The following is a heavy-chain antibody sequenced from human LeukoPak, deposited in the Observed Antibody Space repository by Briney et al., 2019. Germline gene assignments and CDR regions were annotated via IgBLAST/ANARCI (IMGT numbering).Heavy chain of an antibody. CDR1: RFTFSSYG. CDR3: AREMGYCGGDCYSGYYYYYGMDV. D-gene: IGHD2-21*02. Sequence: PGGSLRLSCAASRFTFSSYGMHWVRQAPGKGLEWVAVIWYDGSNKYYADSVKGRFTISRDNSKNTLYLQMNSLRAEDTAVYYCAREMGYCGGDCYSGYYYYYGMDVWGQGTTVTVSS. J-gene: IGHJ6*02. V-gene: IGHV3-33*01. CDR2: IWYDGSNK.